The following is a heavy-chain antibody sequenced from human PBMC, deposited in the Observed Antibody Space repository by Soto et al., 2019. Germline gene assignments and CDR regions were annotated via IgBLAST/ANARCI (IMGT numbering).Heavy chain of an antibody. CDR2: ISSSSSTI. CDR3: ASGKDYAEAGY. V-gene: IGHV3-48*02. CDR1: GFTFSSYS. J-gene: IGHJ4*02. D-gene: IGHD4-17*01. Sequence: EVQLVESGGGLVQPGGSLRLSCAASGFTFSSYSMNWVRQAPGKGLEWVSYISSSSSTIYYADSVKGRFTISRDNAKNSLYLQTNSLRDEDTAVYYCASGKDYAEAGYWGQGTLVTVSS.